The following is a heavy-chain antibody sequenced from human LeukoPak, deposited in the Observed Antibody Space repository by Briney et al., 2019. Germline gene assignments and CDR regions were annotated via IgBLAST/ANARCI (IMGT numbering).Heavy chain of an antibody. CDR3: ATGYYGSGSPDY. Sequence: GGSLSLSCAASGFTFSSYAMHWARQAPGKGLEWVAVISYDGSNKYYADSVKGRFTISRDNSKNTLYLQMNSLRAEDTAVYYCATGYYGSGSPDYWGQGTLVTVSS. D-gene: IGHD3-10*01. V-gene: IGHV3-30*03. J-gene: IGHJ4*02. CDR1: GFTFSSYA. CDR2: ISYDGSNK.